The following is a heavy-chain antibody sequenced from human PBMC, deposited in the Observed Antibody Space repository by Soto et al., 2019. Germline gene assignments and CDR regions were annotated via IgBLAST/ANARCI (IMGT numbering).Heavy chain of an antibody. CDR1: GSTFSSYA. CDR3: AKIEAPDGTDPIDY. CDR2: ITNGGDSA. V-gene: IGHV3-23*01. J-gene: IGHJ4*02. Sequence: PGGSLRLSCAASGSTFSSYAMSWVRQAPGMGLEWVSAITNGGDSAFYADYVRGRFTISRDNPKTKQYQQMNNLRAEDRAIYYCAKIEAPDGTDPIDYWGLGTLVTVSS.